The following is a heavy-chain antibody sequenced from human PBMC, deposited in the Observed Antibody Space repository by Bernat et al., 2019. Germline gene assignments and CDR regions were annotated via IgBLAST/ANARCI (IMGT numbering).Heavy chain of an antibody. CDR2: ISSSSSYI. D-gene: IGHD3-16*02. J-gene: IGHJ4*02. Sequence: EVQLVESGGGLVKPGGSLRLSCAASGFTFSTYTMNWVRQAPGKGLEWVSSISSSSSYIYYADSVKGRFTISRDNAKNSLYLQMNSLRAEDTAVYYCARDDGYPYYFDYWGQGTLVTVSS. CDR1: GFTFSTYT. CDR3: ARDDGYPYYFDY. V-gene: IGHV3-21*01.